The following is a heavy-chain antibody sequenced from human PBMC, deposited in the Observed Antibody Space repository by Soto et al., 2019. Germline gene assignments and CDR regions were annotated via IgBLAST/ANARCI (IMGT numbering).Heavy chain of an antibody. D-gene: IGHD2-15*01. J-gene: IGHJ6*02. Sequence: PGGSLRLSCAASDFTFSYYWMSWVRQAPGKGLEWVANIKKDGSEKYYVDSVKGRFTISRDSAKNSLYLQLNSLRAEDTAVYYCARAPRGYCSGGSCYFGGGMDVWGQGTTVTVSS. CDR1: DFTFSYYW. V-gene: IGHV3-7*03. CDR2: IKKDGSEK. CDR3: ARAPRGYCSGGSCYFGGGMDV.